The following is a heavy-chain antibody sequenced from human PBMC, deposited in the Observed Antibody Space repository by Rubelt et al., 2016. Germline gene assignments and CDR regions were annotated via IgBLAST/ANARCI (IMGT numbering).Heavy chain of an antibody. D-gene: IGHD3-22*01. CDR1: GDSISSSGYY. CDR3: ARHSRRMIVDY. Sequence: HLQVQESGPGLVKPSETLSLTCTISGDSISSSGYYWGWIRQPPGKGLEWIGSIYYSGSMYYNPSLKSRVTISVDTSKNQFSLKVNSVPAADTAVYYCARHSRRMIVDYWGQGSLVTVSS. V-gene: IGHV4-39*01. J-gene: IGHJ4*02. CDR2: IYYSGSM.